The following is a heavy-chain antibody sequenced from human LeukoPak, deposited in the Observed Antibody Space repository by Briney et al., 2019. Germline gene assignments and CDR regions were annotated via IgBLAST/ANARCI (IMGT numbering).Heavy chain of an antibody. CDR2: INPNSGGT. J-gene: IGHJ4*02. V-gene: IGHV1-2*02. D-gene: IGHD2-8*01. CDR1: GYTFTGYY. CDR3: ARDCTNGVCYRGDY. Sequence: ASVKVSCKASGYTFTGYYMHWVRQAPGQGLEWMGWINPNSGGTNYAQKFQGRVTMTRDTSISTAYMELSRLRSDDTAAYYCARDCTNGVCYRGDYWGQGTLVTVSS.